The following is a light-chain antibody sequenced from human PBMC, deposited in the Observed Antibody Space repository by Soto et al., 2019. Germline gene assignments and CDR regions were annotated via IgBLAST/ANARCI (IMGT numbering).Light chain of an antibody. Sequence: EIVLTQSPGTLSLSPGEGGTLSCRASQSISSSYLAWYQQKPGQSPRLLFYAASSRATCVPDRFSGSGSGTDFTLTISNLEPEDFAVYYCQLYGGSLMFSFGQGTKLEIK. CDR1: QSISSSY. CDR3: QLYGGSLMFS. V-gene: IGKV3-20*01. J-gene: IGKJ2*01. CDR2: AAS.